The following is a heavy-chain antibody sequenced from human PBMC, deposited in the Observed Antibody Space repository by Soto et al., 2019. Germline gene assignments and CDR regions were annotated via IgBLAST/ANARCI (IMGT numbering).Heavy chain of an antibody. CDR2: IYPGNSDT. CDR3: ARSYNYYDSTGYYGPVGYFDY. J-gene: IGHJ4*02. D-gene: IGHD3-22*01. CDR1: GYSFTSYW. V-gene: IGHV5-51*01. Sequence: GESLKISCKASGYSFTSYWIGWVRQMPGKGLEWMGIIYPGNSDTRYSPSFQGHVTISADKSISTAYLQWSSLKASDTAMYFCARSYNYYDSTGYYGPVGYFDYWGQGTLVTVSS.